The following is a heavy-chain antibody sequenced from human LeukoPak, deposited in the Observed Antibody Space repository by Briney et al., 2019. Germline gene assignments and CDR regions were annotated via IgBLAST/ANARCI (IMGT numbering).Heavy chain of an antibody. CDR1: GFTFSDYY. V-gene: IGHV3-11*01. CDR2: ISSSGSTI. Sequence: GGSLRLSCAASGFTFSDYYMSWIRQAPGKGPEWVSYISSSGSTIYYADSVKGRFTISRDNAKNSLYLQMNSLRAEDTAVYYCASTVTTTHWLGVVLFQDYYYYGMDVWGQGTTVTVSS. D-gene: IGHD4-17*01. J-gene: IGHJ6*02. CDR3: ASTVTTTHWLGVVLFQDYYYYGMDV.